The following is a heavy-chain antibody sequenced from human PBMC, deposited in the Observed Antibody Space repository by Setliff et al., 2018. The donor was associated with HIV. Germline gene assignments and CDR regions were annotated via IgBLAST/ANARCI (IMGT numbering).Heavy chain of an antibody. CDR1: GGSFSGYY. J-gene: IGHJ4*02. CDR3: ARHSPSDY. V-gene: IGHV4-34*01. Sequence: PSETLSLTCAVYGGSFSGYYWSWIRQSPGKGLEWIGEINHSGGTNYNPSLKSRVTMSIDTSKNQFSLNVSSVTAADTAVYYCARHSPSDYWGQGTLVTVSS. CDR2: INHSGGT.